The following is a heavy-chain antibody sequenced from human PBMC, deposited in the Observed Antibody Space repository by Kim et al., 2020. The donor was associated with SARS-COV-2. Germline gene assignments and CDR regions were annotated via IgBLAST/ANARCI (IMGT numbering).Heavy chain of an antibody. CDR3: VLSGLSPSIWVH. CDR2: ISSSSSYI. CDR1: GFTFSSYS. J-gene: IGHJ4*02. Sequence: GGSLRLSCAASGFTFSSYSMNWVRQAPGKGLEWVSSISSSSSYIYYADSVKGRFTISRDNAKNSLYLQMNSLRAEDTAVYYCVLSGLSPSIWVHWGQGTLVTVSS. V-gene: IGHV3-21*01. D-gene: IGHD3-10*01.